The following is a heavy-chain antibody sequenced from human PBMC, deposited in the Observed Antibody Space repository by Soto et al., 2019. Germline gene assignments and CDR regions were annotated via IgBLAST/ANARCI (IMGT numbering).Heavy chain of an antibody. J-gene: IGHJ4*02. CDR2: INAGNGYT. CDR1: GYTFTTYV. CDR3: AGDAKGGSEYWDYFDY. D-gene: IGHD1-26*01. V-gene: IGHV1-3*01. Sequence: ASVKVSCKASGYTFTTYVMHWVRQAPGQRPEWMGWINAGNGYTKYAQKFQGRVTITRDTSATTAYMELSSLRSEDTAVYYCAGDAKGGSEYWDYFDYWGQGTLVTVSS.